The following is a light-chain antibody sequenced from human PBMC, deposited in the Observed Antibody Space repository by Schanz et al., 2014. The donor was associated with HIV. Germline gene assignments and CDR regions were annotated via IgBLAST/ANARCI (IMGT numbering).Light chain of an antibody. V-gene: IGLV1-44*01. CDR1: VSNVGSNS. Sequence: QSVLTQPPSASGTPGQRVTISCSGSVSNVGSNSVNWYQQFPGAAPKLLIYNTYHRPSGVPDRFSGSKSGTSASLAISGLQSEDEADYYCATWDDSLNGWVFGGGTKLTVL. CDR2: NTY. J-gene: IGLJ3*02. CDR3: ATWDDSLNGWV.